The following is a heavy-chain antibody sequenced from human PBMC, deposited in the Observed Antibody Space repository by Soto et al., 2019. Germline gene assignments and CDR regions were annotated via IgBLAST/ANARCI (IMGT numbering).Heavy chain of an antibody. V-gene: IGHV5-51*01. D-gene: IGHD3-22*01. Sequence: GESLKISCKGSGYRFTSYWIGWVRQMPGKGLEWMGIIYPSDSDTRYSPPLQGQVTISADKSVSTAYLQWSSLKASDTAVYYCANYYDSSGYPYGFFQHWGQGTLVTVSS. J-gene: IGHJ1*01. CDR2: IYPSDSDT. CDR1: GYRFTSYW. CDR3: ANYYDSSGYPYGFFQH.